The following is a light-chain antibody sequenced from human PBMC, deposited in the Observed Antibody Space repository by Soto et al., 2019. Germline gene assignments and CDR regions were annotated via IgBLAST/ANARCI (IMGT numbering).Light chain of an antibody. V-gene: IGKV3-20*01. CDR1: QSVSSSY. CDR3: LQYHNLWA. Sequence: EIVLTQSPGTLSLSPGERPTLSCRASQSVSSSYLAWYQQKPGXAPXXLIYGASSRATGVPARFSGSASGTEFTLTISSLQSEDFAVYSCLQYHNLWAFGQGTKVDIK. J-gene: IGKJ1*01. CDR2: GAS.